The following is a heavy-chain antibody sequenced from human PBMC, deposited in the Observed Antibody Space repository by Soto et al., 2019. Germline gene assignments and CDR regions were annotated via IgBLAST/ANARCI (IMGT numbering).Heavy chain of an antibody. CDR2: INSDGSST. D-gene: IGHD3-10*01. CDR1: GFTFSSYW. V-gene: IGHV3-74*01. CDR3: ASFYGSGSYSYYYYYYMDV. J-gene: IGHJ6*03. Sequence: AGGSLRLSCAASGFTFSSYWMHWVRQAPGKGLVWVSRINSDGSSTSYADSVKGRFTISRDNAKNTLYLQMNSLRAEDTAVYYCASFYGSGSYSYYYYYYMDVWGKGTTVTVSS.